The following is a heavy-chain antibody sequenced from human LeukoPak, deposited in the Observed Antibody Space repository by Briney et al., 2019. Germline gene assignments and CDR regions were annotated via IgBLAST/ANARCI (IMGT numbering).Heavy chain of an antibody. Sequence: KPSETLSLTCTVSGGPINSYYWSWIRQPPGKGLEWIGYIYYSGSTNYNPSLKSRVTISVDTSKNQFSLKLSSVTAADPAVFFCARGDYSLVRTGFDIWGQGT. CDR1: GGPINSYY. V-gene: IGHV4-59*01. CDR2: IYYSGST. CDR3: ARGDYSLVRTGFDI. J-gene: IGHJ3*02. D-gene: IGHD1-14*01.